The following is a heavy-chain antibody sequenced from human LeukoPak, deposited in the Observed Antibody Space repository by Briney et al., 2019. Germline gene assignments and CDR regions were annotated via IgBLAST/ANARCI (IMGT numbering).Heavy chain of an antibody. CDR2: MNPSGGSI. D-gene: IGHD3-22*01. CDR3: GRGRHYYESSDYYYEGDGFDV. CDR1: GYTFTIYN. V-gene: IGHV1-46*01. Sequence: ASVNLSFKSSGYTFTIYNLHLVRHAPGQGLEWMGIMNPSGGSIRYAQTFQGRVTMTRDMSTSTVYMELRRLRSEDRAVYYCGRGRHYYESSDYYYEGDGFDVWGQGTMVTVSS. J-gene: IGHJ3*01.